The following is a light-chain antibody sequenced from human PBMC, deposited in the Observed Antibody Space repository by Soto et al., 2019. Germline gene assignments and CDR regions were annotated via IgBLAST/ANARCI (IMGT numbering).Light chain of an antibody. J-gene: IGLJ2*01. Sequence: QSALTQPASVSGSPGQSITISCTGTSSDVGSYNLVSWYQQHPGKAPKLMIYEGSKWPTGVSNRVSGSKSGNTASLTISGLQAEDEADYYCCSYAGSSTSVVFGGGTKLTVL. CDR2: EGS. CDR1: SSDVGSYNL. V-gene: IGLV2-23*01. CDR3: CSYAGSSTSVV.